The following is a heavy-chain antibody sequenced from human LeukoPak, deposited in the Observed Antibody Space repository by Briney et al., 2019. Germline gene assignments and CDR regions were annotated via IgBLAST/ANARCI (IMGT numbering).Heavy chain of an antibody. V-gene: IGHV3-48*01. Sequence: GGSLRLSCAASGFTFSSYSMNWVRQAPGKGLEWVSYISSSSSTIYYADSVKGRFTIPRDNAKNSLYLQMNSLRAEDTAVYYCARDWVGASANAFDIWGQGTMVTVSS. CDR3: ARDWVGASANAFDI. CDR2: ISSSSSTI. J-gene: IGHJ3*02. CDR1: GFTFSSYS. D-gene: IGHD1-26*01.